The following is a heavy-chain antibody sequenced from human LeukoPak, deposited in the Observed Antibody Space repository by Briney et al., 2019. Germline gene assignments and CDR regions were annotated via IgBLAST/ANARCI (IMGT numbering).Heavy chain of an antibody. V-gene: IGHV1-2*02. CDR2: INPNNGDR. D-gene: IGHD3-22*01. Sequence: ASVRLSCKASGYTFSGYYIHWVRRAPGQGLEWMGWINPNNGDRNYAQKFQGRVTMTRDTSISTAYMELSRLISDDTAVYYCARDRVIGHYYYGMDVWGQGTTVTVSS. CDR1: GYTFSGYY. CDR3: ARDRVIGHYYYGMDV. J-gene: IGHJ6*02.